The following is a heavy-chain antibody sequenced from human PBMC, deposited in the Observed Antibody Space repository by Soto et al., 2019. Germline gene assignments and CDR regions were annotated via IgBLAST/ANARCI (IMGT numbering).Heavy chain of an antibody. CDR3: ARVADGWKRDYYGMDV. CDR2: IYSGGST. CDR1: GFTVSSNY. Sequence: GGSLRLSCAASGFTVSSNYMSWVRQAPGKGLEWVSVIYSGGSTYYADSVKGRFTISRDNSKNTLYLQMNSLRAEDTAVYYCARVADGWKRDYYGMDVRGQGTTVTVSS. J-gene: IGHJ6*01. D-gene: IGHD2-15*01. V-gene: IGHV3-53*01.